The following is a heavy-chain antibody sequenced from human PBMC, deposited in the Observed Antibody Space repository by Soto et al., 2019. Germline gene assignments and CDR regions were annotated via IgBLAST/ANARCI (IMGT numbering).Heavy chain of an antibody. V-gene: IGHV3-30-3*01. CDR3: ARDDEGGSDCDLGY. Sequence: QVQLVESGGGVVQPGRSLTLSCAASGFTFSSYVIHWVRQTPDKGLEWVAFISRDGSNAYYADSVKGRFTIPRDNSKNTLDLEMNRLRAEDTAGYYGARDDEGGSDCDLGYWGQGPLVTVSS. J-gene: IGHJ4*02. CDR1: GFTFSSYV. CDR2: ISRDGSNA. D-gene: IGHD3-10*01.